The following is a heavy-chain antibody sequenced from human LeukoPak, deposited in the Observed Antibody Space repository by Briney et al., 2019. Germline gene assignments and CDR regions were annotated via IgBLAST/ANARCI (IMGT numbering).Heavy chain of an antibody. V-gene: IGHV1-3*01. J-gene: IGHJ4*02. D-gene: IGHD6-13*01. CDR1: GYTFTSYA. CDR3: ARGPPTAAGNEFDY. Sequence: GASVKVSCKASGYTFTSYAMHWVRQAPGQRLEWMGWINAGNGNTKYSQKFQGRVTITRNTSISTAYMELSSLRSEDTAVYYCARGPPTAAGNEFDYWGQGTLVTVSS. CDR2: INAGNGNT.